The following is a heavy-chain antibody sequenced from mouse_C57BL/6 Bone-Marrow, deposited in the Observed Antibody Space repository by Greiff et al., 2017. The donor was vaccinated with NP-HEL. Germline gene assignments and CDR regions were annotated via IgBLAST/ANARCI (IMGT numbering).Heavy chain of an antibody. Sequence: VQLQQPGAELVMPGASVKLSCKASGYTFTSYWMHWVKQRPGQGLEWIGEIDPSDSYTNYNQKFKGKSTLTVDKSSSTAYMQLSSLTSEDSAVYYCARSIDGFPYWGQGTTLTVSS. J-gene: IGHJ2*01. CDR2: IDPSDSYT. V-gene: IGHV1-69*01. D-gene: IGHD2-3*01. CDR3: ARSIDGFPY. CDR1: GYTFTSYW.